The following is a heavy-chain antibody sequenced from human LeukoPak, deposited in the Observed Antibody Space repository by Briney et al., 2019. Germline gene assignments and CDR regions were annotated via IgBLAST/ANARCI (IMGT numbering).Heavy chain of an antibody. CDR2: IYYSGST. V-gene: IGHV4-39*07. CDR3: ARGIIAAAEDGFDP. Sequence: NPSETLSLTCTVSGSSISSSSYYWGWIRQPPGKGLEWIGSIYYSGSTYYNPSLKSRVTMSVDTSKNQFSLKLSSVTAADTAVYYCARGIIAAAEDGFDPWGQGTLVTVSS. CDR1: GSSISSSSYY. D-gene: IGHD6-13*01. J-gene: IGHJ5*02.